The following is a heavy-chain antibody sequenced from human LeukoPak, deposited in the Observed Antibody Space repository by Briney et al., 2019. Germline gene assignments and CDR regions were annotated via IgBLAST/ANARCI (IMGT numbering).Heavy chain of an antibody. D-gene: IGHD4-11*01. J-gene: IGHJ4*02. Sequence: GGSLRLSCSASGFTFSNHAMHWVRQAPGKGLQYVSAINSNGQRTGRTYYADSVKGRFTISRDNSKNTLYLQMSSLRAEDTAIYYCVKGYSSTYYSAYFDYWGQGTQVTVSS. V-gene: IGHV3-64D*09. CDR3: VKGYSSTYYSAYFDY. CDR1: GFTFSNHA. CDR2: INSNGQRTGRT.